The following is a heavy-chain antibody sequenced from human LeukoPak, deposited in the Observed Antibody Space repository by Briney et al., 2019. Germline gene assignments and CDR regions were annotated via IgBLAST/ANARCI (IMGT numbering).Heavy chain of an antibody. CDR1: GYSISSGYY. J-gene: IGHJ5*02. CDR3: ARDRGDDNDRDWFDP. CDR2: IYHSGST. Sequence: KPSETLSLTCTVSGYSISSGYYWGWIRQPPGKGLEWIGSIYHSGSTYYNPSLKSRVTISVDTSKNQFSLKLSSVTAADTAVYFCARDRGDDNDRDWFDPWGQGTLGTVSS. V-gene: IGHV4-38-2*02. D-gene: IGHD3-10*01.